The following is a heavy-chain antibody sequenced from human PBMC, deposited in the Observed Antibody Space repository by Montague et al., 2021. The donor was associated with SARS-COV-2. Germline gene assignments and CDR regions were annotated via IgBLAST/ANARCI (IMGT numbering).Heavy chain of an antibody. D-gene: IGHD2-21*02. CDR3: AREVVHVDVLTDIPKILYYGLDV. V-gene: IGHV4-30-4*08. Sequence: TLPLTCTVSGGAINRGDYYWTWIRQPPGKGLEWIGNIYSTGDTSYSPSLKGRVGISLDTSKNQVSLNLRSVAAADTAVYYCAREVVHVDVLTDIPKILYYGLDVWGQGTTVVVSS. J-gene: IGHJ6*02. CDR1: GGAINRGDYY. CDR2: IYSTGDT.